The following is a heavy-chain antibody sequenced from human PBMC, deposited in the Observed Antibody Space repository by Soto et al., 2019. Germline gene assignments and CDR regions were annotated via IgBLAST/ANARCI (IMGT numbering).Heavy chain of an antibody. CDR3: ARFSRSACPTLDY. Sequence: GGFLRLSCAASGFTFNIYSMNWVSHATAKGLEWVSTISSISRYIYYADSVKGRFTITRDNATNTLYLQMNRLRAEDTAVYYCARFSRSACPTLDYWAQGTLVTVS. CDR2: ISSISRYI. J-gene: IGHJ4*02. CDR1: GFTFNIYS. V-gene: IGHV3-21*01. D-gene: IGHD6-25*01.